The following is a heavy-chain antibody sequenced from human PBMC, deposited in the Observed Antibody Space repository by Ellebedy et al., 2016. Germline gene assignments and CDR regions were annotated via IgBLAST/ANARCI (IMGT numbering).Heavy chain of an antibody. J-gene: IGHJ5*02. CDR2: ITSSSSYI. V-gene: IGHV3-21*01. D-gene: IGHD3-16*01. Sequence: GGSLRLXXVASGFTLSDYSMNWVRQAPGKGLEWVSSITSSSSYIFYADSVKGRFTISRDNAKNSVYLQMNSLRGEDTALYYCARGVGGTSLNWFDPWGQGTLVTVSS. CDR1: GFTLSDYS. CDR3: ARGVGGTSLNWFDP.